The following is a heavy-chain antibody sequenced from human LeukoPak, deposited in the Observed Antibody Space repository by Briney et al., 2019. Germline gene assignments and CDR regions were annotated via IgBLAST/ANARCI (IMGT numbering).Heavy chain of an antibody. D-gene: IGHD6-13*01. CDR1: GGSISSSSYY. J-gene: IGHJ4*02. Sequence: SETLSLTCTVSGGSISSSSYYWGWIRQPPGKGLEWIGSIYYSGSTFYNPSLKSRVTISVDTSKNQFSLKLSSVTAADTAVYYCARQSAGDFDYWGQGTLVTVSS. CDR2: IYYSGST. V-gene: IGHV4-39*01. CDR3: ARQSAGDFDY.